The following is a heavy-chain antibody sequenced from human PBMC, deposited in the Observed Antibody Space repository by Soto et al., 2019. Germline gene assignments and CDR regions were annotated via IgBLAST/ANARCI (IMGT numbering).Heavy chain of an antibody. D-gene: IGHD3-22*01. J-gene: IGHJ4*02. V-gene: IGHV4-39*01. Sequence: SETLSLTCTVSGGSISSSSYYWGWIRQPPGKGLEWIGSIYYSGSTYYNPSLKSRVTISVDTSKNQFSLKLSSVTAADTAVYYCTIAAAGRSWYYYDSSGYLAFDYWGQGTPVTVSS. CDR2: IYYSGST. CDR3: TIAAAGRSWYYYDSSGYLAFDY. CDR1: GGSISSSSYY.